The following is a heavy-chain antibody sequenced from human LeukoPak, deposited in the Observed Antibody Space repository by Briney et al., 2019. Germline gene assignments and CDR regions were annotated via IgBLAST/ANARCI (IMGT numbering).Heavy chain of an antibody. V-gene: IGHV1-2*02. CDR1: GYTFTGYY. J-gene: IGHJ6*03. CDR2: INPNSGGT. CDR3: AREITPSNYYHYYYMDV. Sequence: GASVKVSCKASGYTFTGYYMHWVRQAPGQGLEWMGWINPNSGGTNYAQKFQGRVTMTRDTSISTAYMELSRLRSDDTAVYYCAREITPSNYYHYYYMDVWGKGTTVTVSS. D-gene: IGHD1-14*01.